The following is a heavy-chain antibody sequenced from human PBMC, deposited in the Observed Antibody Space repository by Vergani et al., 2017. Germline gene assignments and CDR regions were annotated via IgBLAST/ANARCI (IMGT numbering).Heavy chain of an antibody. Sequence: QVQLQQWGAGLLKPSETLSLTCAVYGGSFSGYYWSWIRQPPGKGLEWSGEINHSGSTNYNPSLKSRVTISVDTSKNQFSLKLSSVTAADTAVYYCARPTRPSWRLSAFDIWGQGTMVTVSS. CDR1: GGSFSGYY. J-gene: IGHJ3*02. CDR2: INHSGST. D-gene: IGHD2-21*02. V-gene: IGHV4-34*01. CDR3: ARPTRPSWRLSAFDI.